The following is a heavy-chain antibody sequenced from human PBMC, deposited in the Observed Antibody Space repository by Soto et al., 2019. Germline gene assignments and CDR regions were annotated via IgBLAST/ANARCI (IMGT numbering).Heavy chain of an antibody. J-gene: IGHJ4*02. CDR2: INHRGST. CDR1: GGSISSYY. V-gene: IGHV4-34*01. Sequence: SETLSLTCTVSGGSISSYYWSWIRQPPGKGLEWIGEINHRGSTSYNPSLKSRVTISVDTSKNQFSLRLSSVTAADTAVYYCARGEGSGWYFDYWGQGTRVTVSS. D-gene: IGHD6-19*01. CDR3: ARGEGSGWYFDY.